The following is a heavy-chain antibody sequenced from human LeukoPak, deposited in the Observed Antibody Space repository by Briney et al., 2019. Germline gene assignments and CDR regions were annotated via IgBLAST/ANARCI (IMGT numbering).Heavy chain of an antibody. CDR1: GFTFSGSA. J-gene: IGHJ4*02. Sequence: GGSLRLSCAASGFTFSGSAMHWVRQASGKGLEWVGRIRSKANSYATAYAASVKGRFTISRDDSKNTAYLQMNSLKTEDTAVYYCTRHGRGGYDILTGYYIYWGQGTLVTVSS. V-gene: IGHV3-73*01. CDR2: IRSKANSYAT. D-gene: IGHD3-9*01. CDR3: TRHGRGGYDILTGYYIY.